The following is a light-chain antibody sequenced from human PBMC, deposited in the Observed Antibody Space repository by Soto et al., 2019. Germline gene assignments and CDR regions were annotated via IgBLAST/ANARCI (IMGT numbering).Light chain of an antibody. Sequence: QSVLTQPPSVSAAPGQRVSISCSGSDSNIGNNYILWYRQVPGTAPKVVIYDNNKRPSWIPDRFSASKSGTSSTLAITGLRTGDEAFYYCGTWDSSLTSWVFGGGTKLTVL. J-gene: IGLJ3*02. CDR3: GTWDSSLTSWV. V-gene: IGLV1-51*01. CDR2: DNN. CDR1: DSNIGNNY.